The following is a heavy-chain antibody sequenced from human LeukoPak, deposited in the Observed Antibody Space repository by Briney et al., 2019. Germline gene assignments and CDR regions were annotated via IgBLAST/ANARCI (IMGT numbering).Heavy chain of an antibody. D-gene: IGHD3-3*01. CDR2: IYTSGST. CDR1: GGSISSYY. CDR3: ARHYYDFWSGYFPFDY. V-gene: IGHV4-4*07. Sequence: PSETLSLTCTVSGGSISSYYWSWIRQPAGKGLEWIGRIYTSGSTNYNPSLKSRVTMSVDTSKNQFSLKLSSVTAADTAVYYCARHYYDFWSGYFPFDYWGQGTLVTVSS. J-gene: IGHJ4*02.